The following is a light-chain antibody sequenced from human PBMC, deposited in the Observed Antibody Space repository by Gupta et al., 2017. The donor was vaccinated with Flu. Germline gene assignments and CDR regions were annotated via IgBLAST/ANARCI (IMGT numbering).Light chain of an antibody. J-gene: IGKJ2*01. Sequence: DIVITQSPLSLSVTPGEPAPISCTSRQSLLQSEGYDYLAWYLQKPWQSPQLLLYLGSSRPSGVLDRFSGSGSCGNFTLKLIRGVADDVGVYYCRQAQPTRYTFGPGTKVDIK. CDR2: LGS. V-gene: IGKV2-28*01. CDR1: QSLLQSEGYDY. CDR3: RQAQPTRYT.